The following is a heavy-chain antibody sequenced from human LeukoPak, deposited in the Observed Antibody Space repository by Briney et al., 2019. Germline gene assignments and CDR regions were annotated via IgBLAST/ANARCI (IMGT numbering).Heavy chain of an antibody. CDR2: TYFRARWYK. CDR1: GDSVSSTSVA. CDR3: AKGLRLENWFDP. V-gene: IGHV6-1*01. D-gene: IGHD5-12*01. Sequence: SQTLSLTCAISGDSVSSTSVAWNWIRQSPSRGLEWLGRTYFRARWYKEYAESVRSRVSINPDTSKSHFSLQLNSVTPEDTAVYYCAKGLRLENWFDPWGQGTLVTVSS. J-gene: IGHJ5*02.